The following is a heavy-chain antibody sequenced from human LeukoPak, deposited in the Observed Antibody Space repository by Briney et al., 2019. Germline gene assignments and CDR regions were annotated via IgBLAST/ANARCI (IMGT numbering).Heavy chain of an antibody. CDR1: GFSFSSYR. Sequence: GGSLRLSCAVSGFSFSSYRMNWVRQAPGKGPEWVAFIAGGSEAIRYADSVRGRFTIFRDNAKNSVYLQMNSLTAEDTAVYYCARDHNYAFDYWGQGALVTVSS. D-gene: IGHD1-20*01. CDR3: ARDHNYAFDY. CDR2: IAGGSEAI. J-gene: IGHJ4*02. V-gene: IGHV3-48*01.